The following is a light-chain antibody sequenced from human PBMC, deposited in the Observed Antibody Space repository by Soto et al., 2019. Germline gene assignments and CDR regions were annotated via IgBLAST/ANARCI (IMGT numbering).Light chain of an antibody. V-gene: IGKV3-11*01. CDR1: QSVRKY. J-gene: IGKJ5*01. CDR2: DAS. CDR3: QQRSNWPIT. Sequence: EIVLTQSPATLSLSPGERATLSCRTSQSVRKYFAWYQQKPGRAPRLLIYDASSRATGIPARFIGSGSGTDFTLTISSLEPEDFAIYYCQQRSNWPITFGQGTRLEIK.